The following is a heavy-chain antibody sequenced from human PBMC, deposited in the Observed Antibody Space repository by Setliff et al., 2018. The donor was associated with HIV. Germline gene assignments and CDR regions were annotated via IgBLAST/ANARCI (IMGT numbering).Heavy chain of an antibody. V-gene: IGHV3-23*01. CDR2: ISDSGGDT. D-gene: IGHD3-10*01. CDR1: GFTFSSYA. CDR3: AKDEFSPLRSDS. J-gene: IGHJ4*02. Sequence: GGSLRLSCAASGFTFSSYAMSWVRQAPGKGLEWVSAISDSGGDTYYPDSVKGRFTISRDNSNNTLYLQMNSLRADDTATYYCAKDEFSPLRSDSWGLGILVTVSS.